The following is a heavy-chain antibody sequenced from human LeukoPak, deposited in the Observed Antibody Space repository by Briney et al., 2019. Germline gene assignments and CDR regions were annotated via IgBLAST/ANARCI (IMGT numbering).Heavy chain of an antibody. V-gene: IGHV4-34*01. D-gene: IGHD2-2*01. J-gene: IGHJ6*02. Sequence: SETLSLTCAVYGVSFSGYYWSWIRQPPGKGLEWIGEINHSGSTNYNPSLKSRVTISVDMSKNQFSLKLSSVTAADTAVYYCARGPPAEPGTGYYYGMDVWGQGTTVTVSS. CDR1: GVSFSGYY. CDR2: INHSGST. CDR3: ARGPPAEPGTGYYYGMDV.